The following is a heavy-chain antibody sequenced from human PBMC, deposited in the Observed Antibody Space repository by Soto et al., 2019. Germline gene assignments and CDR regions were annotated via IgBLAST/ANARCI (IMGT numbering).Heavy chain of an antibody. CDR2: IIPIFGTA. CDR1: GGTFSSYA. CDR3: AEPLYHYGSGHYGMDV. D-gene: IGHD3-10*01. Sequence: AAVKVSCKASGGTFSSYAISWVRQAPGQGLEWMGGIIPIFGTANYAQKFQGRVTITADESTSTAYMELSSLRSEDTAVYYCAEPLYHYGSGHYGMDVWGQGNTVTVSS. V-gene: IGHV1-69*13. J-gene: IGHJ6*02.